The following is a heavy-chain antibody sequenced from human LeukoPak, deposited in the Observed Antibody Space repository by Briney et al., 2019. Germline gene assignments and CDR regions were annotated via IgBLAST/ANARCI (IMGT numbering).Heavy chain of an antibody. Sequence: SETLSPTCAVYGGSFSGYYWSWIRQPPGKGLEWIGEINHSGSTNYNPSLKSRVTISVDTSKNQFSLKLSSVTAADTAVYYCARSAKRIGYGDYRNWFDPWGLGTLVTVSS. V-gene: IGHV4-34*01. CDR3: ARSAKRIGYGDYRNWFDP. CDR1: GGSFSGYY. D-gene: IGHD4-17*01. J-gene: IGHJ5*02. CDR2: INHSGST.